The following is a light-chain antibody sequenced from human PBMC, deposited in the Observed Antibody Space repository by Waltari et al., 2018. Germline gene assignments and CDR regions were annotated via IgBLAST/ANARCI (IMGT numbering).Light chain of an antibody. Sequence: AIRITQSHYSLSASQGDRVTITCRASQGISSYLAWYQQKPGKAPKLLIYAASTLPSGVPARFSGSGSGTDFTLTISCLQSEDFATYYRQQYYSYPRTFGQGTKVELK. CDR2: AAS. CDR1: QGISSY. V-gene: IGKV1-8*01. J-gene: IGKJ1*01. CDR3: QQYYSYPRT.